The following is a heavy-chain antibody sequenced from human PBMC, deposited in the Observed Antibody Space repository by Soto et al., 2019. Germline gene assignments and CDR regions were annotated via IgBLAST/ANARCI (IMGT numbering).Heavy chain of an antibody. Sequence: GASVKVSCKASGGTFSSYAISWVRQAPGQGLEWMGGIIPIFGTANYAQKFQGRVTITADESTSTAYMELSSLRSEDTAVYYCATTKTNWSGYVYWGQGTLVTVS. CDR2: IIPIFGTA. V-gene: IGHV1-69*13. CDR1: GGTFSSYA. D-gene: IGHD3-3*01. J-gene: IGHJ4*02. CDR3: ATTKTNWSGYVY.